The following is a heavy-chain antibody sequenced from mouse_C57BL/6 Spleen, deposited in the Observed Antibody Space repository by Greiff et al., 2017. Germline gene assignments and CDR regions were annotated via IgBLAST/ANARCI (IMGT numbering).Heavy chain of an antibody. CDR3: ARDYYGSSYDYFDY. V-gene: IGHV1-7*01. Sequence: QVQLQQSGAELAKPGASVKLSCKASGYTFTSYWMHWVKQRPGQGLEWIGYINPSSGYNKYNQKFKDKATLTANKSSSTAYMQLSSLTYENSAVYCCARDYYGSSYDYFDYWGQGTTLTVSS. CDR2: INPSSGYN. J-gene: IGHJ2*01. CDR1: GYTFTSYW. D-gene: IGHD1-1*01.